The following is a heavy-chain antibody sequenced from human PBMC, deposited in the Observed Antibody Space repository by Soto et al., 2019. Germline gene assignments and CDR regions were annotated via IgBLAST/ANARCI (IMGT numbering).Heavy chain of an antibody. D-gene: IGHD6-6*01. V-gene: IGHV4-31*03. CDR2: ISYTGRT. CDR3: ARGSFSSSSSWFDP. Sequence: LSLTCTVSGGSISSDANFWSWIRQLPGRGLEWIGYISYTGRTYYTPSLNSRLTISLDTSKNLFSLRLSAVTAADTAVYFCARGSFSSSSSWFDPWGQGTLVTVSS. CDR1: GGSISSDANF. J-gene: IGHJ5*02.